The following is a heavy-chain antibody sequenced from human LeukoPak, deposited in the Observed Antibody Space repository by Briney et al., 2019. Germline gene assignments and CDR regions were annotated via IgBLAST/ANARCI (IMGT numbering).Heavy chain of an antibody. V-gene: IGHV1-2*06. CDR3: ARYEQQLDY. J-gene: IGHJ4*02. D-gene: IGHD6-13*01. CDR2: INPNSGGT. CDR1: GYTFTSCG. Sequence: GASVKVSCKASGYTFTSCGISWVRQAPGQGLEWMGRINPNSGGTNYAQKFQGRVTMTRDTSISTAYMELSRLRSDDTAVYYCARYEQQLDYWGQGTLVTVSS.